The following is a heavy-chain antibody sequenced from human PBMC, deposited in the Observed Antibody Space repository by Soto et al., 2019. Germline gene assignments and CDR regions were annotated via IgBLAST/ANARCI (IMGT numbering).Heavy chain of an antibody. CDR3: ARDWGIAAAGLLSAFDI. Sequence: QVQLVQSGAEVKKPGASVKVSCKASGYTFTSYGISWVRQAPGQGLEWMGWISAYNGNTNYAQKLQGRVTMTTDTATSTAYMELRSLRSDDTAVYYCARDWGIAAAGLLSAFDIWGQGTMVTVSS. D-gene: IGHD6-13*01. V-gene: IGHV1-18*01. CDR1: GYTFTSYG. CDR2: ISAYNGNT. J-gene: IGHJ3*02.